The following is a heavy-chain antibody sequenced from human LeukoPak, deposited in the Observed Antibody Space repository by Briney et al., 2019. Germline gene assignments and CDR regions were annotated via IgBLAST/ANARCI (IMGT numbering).Heavy chain of an antibody. Sequence: SETLSLTCTVSGGSISSYYWSWIRQPPGKGLEWIGYIYYSGSTNYNPSLKSRVTISVDTSKNQFSLKLSSVTAADTAVYYCARMYSSWWFDYWGQGTLVTVSS. CDR1: GGSISSYY. D-gene: IGHD6-6*01. V-gene: IGHV4-59*01. J-gene: IGHJ4*02. CDR2: IYYSGST. CDR3: ARMYSSWWFDY.